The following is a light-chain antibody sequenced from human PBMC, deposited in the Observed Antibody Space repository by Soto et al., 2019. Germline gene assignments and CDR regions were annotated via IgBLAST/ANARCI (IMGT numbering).Light chain of an antibody. CDR1: QSVSSW. Sequence: DIQMTQSPSTLSASVGDRVTITCRASQSVSSWVAWYHLKPGKAPKLLIYKASTLETGVPSRFSGSGSRTEFTLTISSLQPDDFATYYCQHYKMYSPWTFGQGTKVDIK. V-gene: IGKV1-5*03. CDR3: QHYKMYSPWT. J-gene: IGKJ1*01. CDR2: KAS.